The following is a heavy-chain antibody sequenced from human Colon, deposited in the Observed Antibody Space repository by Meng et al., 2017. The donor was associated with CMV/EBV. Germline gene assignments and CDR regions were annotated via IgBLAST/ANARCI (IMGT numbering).Heavy chain of an antibody. CDR1: GSSVSSNY. CDR3: ARDSYPLRGDY. J-gene: IGHJ4*02. V-gene: IGHV3-21*01. D-gene: IGHD3-16*01. CDR2: ISSSSSYI. Sequence: GGSLRPPCAASGSSVSSNYMNWVRQAPGKGLEWVSSISSSSSYIYYADSVKGGFTLSRDNAKHSLYLQKNSLRAEDTAVYYCARDSYPLRGDYWGQGTLVTVSS.